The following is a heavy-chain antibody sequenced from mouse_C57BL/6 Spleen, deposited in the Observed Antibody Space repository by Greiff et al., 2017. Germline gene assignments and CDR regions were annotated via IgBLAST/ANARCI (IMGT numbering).Heavy chain of an antibody. CDR2: IYPSDSET. V-gene: IGHV1-61*01. J-gene: IGHJ2*01. CDR1: GYTFTSYG. CDR3: ARQDY. Sequence: VQLQQSGAELARPGASVKLSCKASGYTFTSYGISWVKQRPGQGLEWIGNIYPSDSETHYNQKFKDKATLTVDKSSSTAYMQLSSLTSEDSAVYYCARQDYWGQGTPLTVSA.